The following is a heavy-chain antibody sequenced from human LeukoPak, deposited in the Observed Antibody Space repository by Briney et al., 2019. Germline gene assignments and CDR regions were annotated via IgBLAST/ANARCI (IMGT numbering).Heavy chain of an antibody. CDR2: IRSKVKSDAT. V-gene: IGHV3-73*01. CDR1: GFSLSDSA. J-gene: IGHJ3*02. CDR3: TTSQPVGGNDGSDI. Sequence: GSLKLSCDASGFSLSDSALHWVRQASGKGLEWVGRIRSKVKSDATAYAESVRGRFTISRDDSKNTAYLQMNSLKIEDTAVYYCTTSQPVGGNDGSDIWGRGTMVIVSS. D-gene: IGHD1-26*01.